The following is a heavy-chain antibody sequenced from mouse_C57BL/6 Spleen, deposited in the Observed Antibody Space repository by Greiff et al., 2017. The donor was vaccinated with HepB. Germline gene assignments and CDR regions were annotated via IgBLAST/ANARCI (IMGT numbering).Heavy chain of an antibody. CDR3: ARGLRGVYFDY. D-gene: IGHD3-3*01. J-gene: IGHJ2*01. Sequence: DVKLVESGGGLVKPGGSLKLSCAASGFTFSDYGMHWVRQAPEKGLEWVAYISSGSSTIYYADTVKGRFTISRDNAKNTLFLQMTSLRSEDTAMYYCARGLRGVYFDYWGQGTTLTVSS. V-gene: IGHV5-17*01. CDR2: ISSGSSTI. CDR1: GFTFSDYG.